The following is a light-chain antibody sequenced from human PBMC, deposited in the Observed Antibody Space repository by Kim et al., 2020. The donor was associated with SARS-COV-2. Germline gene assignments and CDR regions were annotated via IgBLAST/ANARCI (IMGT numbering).Light chain of an antibody. Sequence: AALGDRVTITCRASENINTWLSWYQQKPGKAPNLLIYLASTLETGVPPRFSGSGSGTDFTLTISSLQPDDFATYYCQHYSRFPYTFGQGTKLEI. CDR2: LAS. J-gene: IGKJ2*01. CDR1: ENINTW. V-gene: IGKV1-5*03. CDR3: QHYSRFPYT.